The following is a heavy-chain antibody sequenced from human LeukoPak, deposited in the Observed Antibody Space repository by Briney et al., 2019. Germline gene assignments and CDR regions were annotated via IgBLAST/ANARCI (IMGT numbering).Heavy chain of an antibody. CDR2: IYYSGSS. CDR1: GGSFSGYY. J-gene: IGHJ4*02. Sequence: SETLSLTCAVYGGSFSGYYWSWIRQPPGKGLEWIGSIYYSGSSYYNPSLKSRVTISVDTSKNQFSLKLSSVTAADTAVYYCARTPSRKWLLSYFDYWGQGTLVTVSS. CDR3: ARTPSRKWLLSYFDY. D-gene: IGHD3-3*01. V-gene: IGHV4-34*01.